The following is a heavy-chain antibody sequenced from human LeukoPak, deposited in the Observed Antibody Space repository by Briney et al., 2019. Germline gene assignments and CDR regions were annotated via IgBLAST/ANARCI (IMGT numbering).Heavy chain of an antibody. D-gene: IGHD3-22*01. CDR2: IYSGGST. V-gene: IGHV3-66*01. CDR1: GFTVSSNY. CDR3: AKDRGRYDSSGYYLDFDY. J-gene: IGHJ4*02. Sequence: GGSLRLSCAASGFTVSSNYMSWVRQAPGKGLEWVSVIYSGGSTYYADSVKGRFTISRDNSKNTLYLQMNSLRAEDTAVYYCAKDRGRYDSSGYYLDFDYWGQGTLVTVSS.